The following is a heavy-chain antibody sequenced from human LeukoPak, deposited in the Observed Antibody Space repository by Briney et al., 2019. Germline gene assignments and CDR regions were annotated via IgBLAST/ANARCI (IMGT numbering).Heavy chain of an antibody. CDR2: ISAYNGNT. D-gene: IGHD3-10*01. J-gene: IGHJ4*02. CDR1: GYTFTSYG. Sequence: AVKVSCKSSGYTFTSYGISWVRQAPGQGLEWMGGISAYNGNTNYAQKLQGRVTMTTDTSTSTAYMELRSLRSDDTAVYYCARVSEGVLWFGDQGTLVTVSS. V-gene: IGHV1-18*01. CDR3: ARVSEGVLWF.